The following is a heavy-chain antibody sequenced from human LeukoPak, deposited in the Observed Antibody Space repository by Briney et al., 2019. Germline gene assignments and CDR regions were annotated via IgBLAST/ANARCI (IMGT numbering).Heavy chain of an antibody. V-gene: IGHV6-1*01. J-gene: IGHJ6*03. CDR3: ARGTYTYSSGWPYYYYYIDV. CDR2: TYYRSKWYY. CDR1: GDSVSSNSAA. D-gene: IGHD6-19*01. Sequence: SQTLSLTCTISGDSVSSNSAAWIWIRQSPSRGLEWLGRTYYRSKWYYDYAVSAKSPITIKPDPSKNQFSLRLNSVTPEDTAVYYCARGTYTYSSGWPYYYYYIDVWGKGTTVTDSS.